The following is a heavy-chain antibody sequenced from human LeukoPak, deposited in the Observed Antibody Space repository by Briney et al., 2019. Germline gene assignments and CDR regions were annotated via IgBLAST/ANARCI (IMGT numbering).Heavy chain of an antibody. Sequence: GRSLRLSCAASGFTFSNYGMYWVRQAPGTGLEWVTFISDDGGRKYYVDSVKGRFTISRDNSKNTLYLQMNSLRVEDTAVYYCAKDRSTTWSFDYWGQGTLVSVSS. CDR3: AKDRSTTWSFDY. CDR1: GFTFSNYG. J-gene: IGHJ4*02. V-gene: IGHV3-30*18. CDR2: ISDDGGRK. D-gene: IGHD6-13*01.